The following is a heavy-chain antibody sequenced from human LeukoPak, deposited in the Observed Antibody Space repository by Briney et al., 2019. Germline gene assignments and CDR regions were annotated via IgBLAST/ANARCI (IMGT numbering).Heavy chain of an antibody. Sequence: ASVKVSCKVSGYTLTELSMHWVRQAPGKGLEWMGGLDPEDGETIYAQKFQGRVTMTTDTSTSTAYMELRSLRSDDTAVYYCARDAEAYYYDSSGSTKGDYWGQGTLVTVSS. CDR3: ARDAEAYYYDSSGSTKGDY. J-gene: IGHJ4*02. V-gene: IGHV1-24*01. D-gene: IGHD3-22*01. CDR1: GYTLTELS. CDR2: LDPEDGET.